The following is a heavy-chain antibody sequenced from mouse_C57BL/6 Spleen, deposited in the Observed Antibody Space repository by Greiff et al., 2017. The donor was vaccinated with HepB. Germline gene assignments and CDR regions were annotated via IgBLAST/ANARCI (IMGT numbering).Heavy chain of an antibody. Sequence: QVQLQQSGAELVRPGSSVKLSCKASGYTFTSYWMHWVKQRPIQGLEWIGNIDPSDSETHYNQKFKDKATLTVDKSSSTAYMQLSSLTSEDSAVYYCARNLYDYDGYWYFDVWGTGTTVTVSS. CDR2: IDPSDSET. CDR1: GYTFTSYW. D-gene: IGHD2-4*01. CDR3: ARNLYDYDGYWYFDV. J-gene: IGHJ1*03. V-gene: IGHV1-52*01.